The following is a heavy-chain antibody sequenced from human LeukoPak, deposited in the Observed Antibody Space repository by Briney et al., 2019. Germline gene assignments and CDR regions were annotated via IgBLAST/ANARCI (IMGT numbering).Heavy chain of an antibody. D-gene: IGHD3-22*01. CDR1: GGTFSSYA. V-gene: IGHV1-69*01. CDR2: IIPIFGTA. Sequence: SVKVSCKASGGTFSSYAISWVRQAPGQGLEWMGGIIPIFGTANYAQKFQGRVTITADESTSTAYMELSSLRSEDTAVYYCARDEAYYYDSSGTLGYWGQGTLVTVSS. CDR3: ARDEAYYYDSSGTLGY. J-gene: IGHJ4*02.